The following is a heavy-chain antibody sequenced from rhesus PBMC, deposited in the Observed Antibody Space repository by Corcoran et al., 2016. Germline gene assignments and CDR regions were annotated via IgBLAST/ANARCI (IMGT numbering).Heavy chain of an antibody. V-gene: IGHV4-73*01. CDR3: TRVLGRSYYYWYFDV. CDR2: IDGYSAST. Sequence: QVKLQQWGEGLVKPSETLSLTCAVYGGSISDYYYGRWIRQAPGKGLEWIGNIDGYSASTNYNPSLKTRVTISKDTSKNQFSLKLSSVTAADTAVYYCTRVLGRSYYYWYFDVWGRGTPVTISS. CDR1: GGSISDYYY. J-gene: IGHJ2*01. D-gene: IGHD3-16*01.